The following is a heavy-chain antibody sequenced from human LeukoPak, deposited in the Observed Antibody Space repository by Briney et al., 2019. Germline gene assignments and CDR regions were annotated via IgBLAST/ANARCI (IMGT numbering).Heavy chain of an antibody. CDR1: GYTLTGYY. D-gene: IGHD4-17*01. V-gene: IGHV1-2*02. CDR3: ARAMTTVTTRLDY. J-gene: IGHJ4*02. CDR2: NNPNSGGT. Sequence: ASVKDSYKASGYTLTGYYMHWVRPAPGQGLEWMGWNNPNSGGTNYAQKFQGRVTMTRDTSISTAYMELSRLRSDDTAVYYCARAMTTVTTRLDYWGQGTLVTVSS.